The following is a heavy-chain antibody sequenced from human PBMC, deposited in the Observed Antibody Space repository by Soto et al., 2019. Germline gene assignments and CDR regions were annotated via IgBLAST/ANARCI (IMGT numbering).Heavy chain of an antibody. V-gene: IGHV3-48*03. J-gene: IGHJ4*02. CDR1: GFTFSSYE. D-gene: IGHD6-13*01. Sequence: GGSLRLSCAASGFTFSSYEMNWVRQAPGKGLEWVSYISSSGSTIYYADSVKGRFTISRDNAKNSLYLQMNSLRAEDTAVYYCESSIAAAAYWGQGTLVTSPQ. CDR3: ESSIAAAAY. CDR2: ISSSGSTI.